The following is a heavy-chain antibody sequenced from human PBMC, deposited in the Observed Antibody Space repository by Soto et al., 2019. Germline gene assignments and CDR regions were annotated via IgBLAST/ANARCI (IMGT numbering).Heavy chain of an antibody. CDR2: LTPSGDST. CDR3: AHPRGYGVFDAYDI. V-gene: IGHV3-23*01. Sequence: WSLRHSCVASGFTFSTYAMSWVRQAPGKGLEWVSALTPSGDSTYYADSVKGRFTISRDNSMNALYLQMNSLRIEDTAVYYCAHPRGYGVFDAYDIWGQGTMVTVSS. D-gene: IGHD4-17*01. CDR1: GFTFSTYA. J-gene: IGHJ3*02.